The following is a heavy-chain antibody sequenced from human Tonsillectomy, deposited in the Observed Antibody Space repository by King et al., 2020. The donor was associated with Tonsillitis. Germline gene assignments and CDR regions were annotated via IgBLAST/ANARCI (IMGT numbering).Heavy chain of an antibody. CDR2: ISAYNGNT. Sequence: QLVQSGAEVKKPGASVKVSCKASGYTFTSYGISWVRQAPGQGLEWMGWISAYNGNTNYAQKLQGRVTMTTDTSTSTAYMELRSLRSDDTAVYYCARDEGRGNWITMMAHQLDYWGQGTLVSVSS. J-gene: IGHJ4*02. V-gene: IGHV1-18*01. CDR3: ARDEGRGNWITMMAHQLDY. CDR1: GYTFTSYG. D-gene: IGHD3-22*01.